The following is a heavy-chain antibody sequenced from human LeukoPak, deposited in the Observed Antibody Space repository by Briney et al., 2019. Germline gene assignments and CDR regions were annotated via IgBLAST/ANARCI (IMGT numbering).Heavy chain of an antibody. CDR3: ITDVDRSSTDYGFHFYY. CDR2: IKSKTDGGTT. V-gene: IGHV3-15*01. Sequence: PGGSLRLSCVASGFTFTNAWMSWVRQTPGKGLEWVGHIKSKTDGGTTDYAAPVKGRFSISRDDSKNKLYLQMNSLKSEDTAVYYCITDVDRSSTDYGFHFYYWGQGTLVTVSS. CDR1: GFTFTNAW. J-gene: IGHJ4*02. D-gene: IGHD4-17*01.